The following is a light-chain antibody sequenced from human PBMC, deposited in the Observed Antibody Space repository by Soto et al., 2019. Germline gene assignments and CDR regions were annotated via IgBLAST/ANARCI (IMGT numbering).Light chain of an antibody. J-gene: IGKJ2*01. CDR1: QSVSSSY. Sequence: EIVLTQSPGTLSSSPGERATLSCRASQSVSSSYLAWYQQKPGQAPRLLIYGASSRATGIPDRFSGSGSGTDFTLTISRLEPEDFAVYYCQQYGSSPPQYTFGQGTKLAIK. CDR3: QQYGSSPPQYT. CDR2: GAS. V-gene: IGKV3-20*01.